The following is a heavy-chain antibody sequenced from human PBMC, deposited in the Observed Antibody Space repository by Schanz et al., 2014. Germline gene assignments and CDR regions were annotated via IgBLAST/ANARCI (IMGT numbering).Heavy chain of an antibody. CDR2: INPNSGET. V-gene: IGHV1-2*02. CDR1: GYSFTEYF. J-gene: IGHJ5*02. D-gene: IGHD5-12*01. Sequence: QVQLVQSGPAVKKPGASMKVSCLASGYSFTEYFLHWVRQAPGQGLEWMGWINPNSGETNYEQKFKGRVTLTSDTSISTAFMELSGLTSDDTAVYYCAREKGHGYSGLSWGQGTLLAVSS. CDR3: AREKGHGYSGLS.